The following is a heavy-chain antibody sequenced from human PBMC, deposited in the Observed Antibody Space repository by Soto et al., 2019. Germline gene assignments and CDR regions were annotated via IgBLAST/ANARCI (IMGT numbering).Heavy chain of an antibody. V-gene: IGHV3-30-3*01. CDR2: ISYDGSNK. CDR1: GFTFSSYA. Sequence: QVQVVESGGGVVQPGRSLRLSCAASGFTFSSYAMHWVRQAPGKGLEWVAVISYDGSNKYYADSVKGRFTISRDNSKNTLYLQMNSLRAADTAVYYCAREAPDYNLSPGMDVWGQGTTVTVSS. CDR3: AREAPDYNLSPGMDV. J-gene: IGHJ6*02. D-gene: IGHD4-4*01.